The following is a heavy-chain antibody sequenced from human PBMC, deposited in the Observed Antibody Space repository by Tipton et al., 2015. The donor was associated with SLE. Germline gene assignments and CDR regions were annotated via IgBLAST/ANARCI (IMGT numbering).Heavy chain of an antibody. Sequence: TLSLTCAVYGGSFSGYYWSWIRQPPGKGLEWIGEINHSGSTNYNPSLKSRVTISVDTSKNQFSLKLSSVTAADTAVYYCATPSTTLGGSGWHWGQETLVTVSS. CDR2: INHSGST. J-gene: IGHJ4*02. V-gene: IGHV4-34*01. CDR3: ATPSTTLGGSGWH. D-gene: IGHD2-15*01. CDR1: GGSFSGYY.